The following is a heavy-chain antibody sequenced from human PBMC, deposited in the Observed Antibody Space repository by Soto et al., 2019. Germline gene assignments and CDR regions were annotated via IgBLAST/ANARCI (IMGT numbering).Heavy chain of an antibody. Sequence: SETLSLTCTVSGGSIRGYHWSWIRQPPGKGLEWIGYMYNTGSTVYNPSFKSRVTISVDTSKNQFSLKLNSVTAADTAVYYCARDLWGYCGTDCYPLDVWGQGPTVTVS. J-gene: IGHJ6*02. D-gene: IGHD2-21*02. CDR1: GGSIRGYH. CDR3: ARDLWGYCGTDCYPLDV. CDR2: MYNTGST. V-gene: IGHV4-59*01.